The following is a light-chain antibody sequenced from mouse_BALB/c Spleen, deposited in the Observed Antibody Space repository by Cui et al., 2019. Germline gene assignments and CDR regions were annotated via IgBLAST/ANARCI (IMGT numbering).Light chain of an antibody. V-gene: IGKV8-28*01. J-gene: IGKJ2*01. Sequence: DIVMTQSPSSLSVSAGEKVTMSCKSSQSLLNSGNQKNYLAWYQQKPGQPPKLLIDGASTRESGVPDRFTGSGSGTDFTLTISSVQAEDLAVYYCQNDHSYPYTFGGGTKLEIK. CDR2: GAS. CDR3: QNDHSYPYT. CDR1: QSLLNSGNQKNY.